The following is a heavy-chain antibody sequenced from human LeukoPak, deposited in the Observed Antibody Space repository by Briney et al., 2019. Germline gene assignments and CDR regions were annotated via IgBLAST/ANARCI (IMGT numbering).Heavy chain of an antibody. CDR2: ISSSGRTI. CDR1: GFTFSDYY. V-gene: IGHV3-11*04. CDR3: TRHHTDGYNFWY. Sequence: GGSLRLSCAASGFTFSDYYMSWVRQAPGKGLEWLSYISSSGRTIYYADSVKGRFTVSRDNAQNSLYLQMYSLRAEDTAVYYCTRHHTDGYNFWYWGPRALVTVSS. D-gene: IGHD5-24*01. J-gene: IGHJ4*02.